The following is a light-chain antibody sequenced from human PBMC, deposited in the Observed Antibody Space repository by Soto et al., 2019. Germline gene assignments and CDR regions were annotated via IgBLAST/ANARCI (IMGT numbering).Light chain of an antibody. Sequence: EIVMTQSPATLSVSPGERATLSCRASQSVSSNLAWYQQKPGQAPRLLIYGASTRATGIPARFSGSWSGTEFTPTISSLQSEDFAVYYWQQYNNWPPLTFGEGTKVEIK. CDR1: QSVSSN. CDR3: QQYNNWPPLT. V-gene: IGKV3-15*01. CDR2: GAS. J-gene: IGKJ1*01.